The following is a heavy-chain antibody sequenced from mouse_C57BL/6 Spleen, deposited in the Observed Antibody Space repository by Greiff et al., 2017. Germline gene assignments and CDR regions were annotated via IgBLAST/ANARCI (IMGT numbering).Heavy chain of an antibody. CDR2: IYPGDGDT. J-gene: IGHJ3*01. CDR1: GYAFSSSW. V-gene: IGHV1-82*01. D-gene: IGHD2-1*01. CDR3: ARDYGNWAY. Sequence: VKLMESRPELVKPGASVKISCKASGYAFSSSWMNWVKQRPGKGLEWIGRIYPGDGDTNYNGKFKGKATLTADKSSSTAYMQLSSLTSEDSAVYFCARDYGNWAYWGQGTLVTVSA.